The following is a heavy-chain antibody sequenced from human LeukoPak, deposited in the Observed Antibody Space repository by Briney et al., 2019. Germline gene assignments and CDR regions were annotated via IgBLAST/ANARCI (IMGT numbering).Heavy chain of an antibody. V-gene: IGHV4-39*07. J-gene: IGHJ4*02. CDR1: GGSISSYY. Sequence: SETLSLTCSVSGGSISSYYWGWIRQPPGKGLEWIGSIYYSGSTYYNPSLKSRVTISVDTSKNQFSLKLSSVTAADTAMYYCARGVGATLFDYWGQGTLVTVSS. CDR3: ARGVGATLFDY. D-gene: IGHD1-26*01. CDR2: IYYSGST.